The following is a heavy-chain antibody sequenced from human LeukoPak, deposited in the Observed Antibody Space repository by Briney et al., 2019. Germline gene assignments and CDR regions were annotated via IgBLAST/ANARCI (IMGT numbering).Heavy chain of an antibody. Sequence: SETLSLTCTVSGVSIRSGTYYWGWIRQPPETGLEWVATIYYTGSIYYNPSLKGRVTVSDDTSKNQFSLKLSSVTAADTAVYYCARLPGSGYFDYWGQGILVTVSS. CDR2: IYYTGSI. J-gene: IGHJ4*02. CDR1: GVSIRSGTYY. V-gene: IGHV4-39*01. D-gene: IGHD3-22*01. CDR3: ARLPGSGYFDY.